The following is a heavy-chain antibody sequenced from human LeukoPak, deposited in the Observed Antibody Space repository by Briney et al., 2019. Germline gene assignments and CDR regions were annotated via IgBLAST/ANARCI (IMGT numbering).Heavy chain of an antibody. CDR3: ARGRVSNSSPSGGFDY. J-gene: IGHJ4*02. Sequence: GSLRLSCPASGFTFSSYSMNWVRQAPGKGLEWIGEINHSGSTNYNPSLKSRVTISVDTSKNQFSLKLSSVTAADTAVYYCARGRVSNSSPSGGFDYWGQGTLVTVSS. D-gene: IGHD6-6*01. CDR2: INHSGST. CDR1: GFTFSSYS. V-gene: IGHV4-34*01.